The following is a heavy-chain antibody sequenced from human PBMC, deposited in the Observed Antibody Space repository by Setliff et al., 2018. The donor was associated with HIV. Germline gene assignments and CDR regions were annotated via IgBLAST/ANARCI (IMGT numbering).Heavy chain of an antibody. J-gene: IGHJ4*02. CDR1: GGSISSYY. V-gene: IGHV4-59*12. CDR3: ASTYYYDSSGYYLSP. D-gene: IGHD3-22*01. Sequence: SETLSLTCTVSGGSISSYYWSWIRQPPGKGLEWIGYIYYSGSTNYNPSLKSRVIISVDTYKNQFSLKLSSVTAADTAVYYCASTYYYDSSGYYLSPWGQGTLVTVSS. CDR2: IYYSGST.